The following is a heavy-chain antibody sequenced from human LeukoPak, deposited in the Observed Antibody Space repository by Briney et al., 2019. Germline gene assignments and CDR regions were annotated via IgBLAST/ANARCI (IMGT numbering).Heavy chain of an antibody. J-gene: IGHJ5*02. CDR1: GFTFSSYW. D-gene: IGHD3-10*01. CDR2: INSDGSST. V-gene: IGHV3-74*01. CDR3: ARYASAYYYGSGRNIPLDWFDP. Sequence: GGSLRLSCAASGFTFSSYWMHWVRQAPGKGLVWVSRINSDGSSTSYADSVKGRFTISRDNAKNTLYLQMNSLRAEDTAVYYCARYASAYYYGSGRNIPLDWFDPWGQGTLVTVSS.